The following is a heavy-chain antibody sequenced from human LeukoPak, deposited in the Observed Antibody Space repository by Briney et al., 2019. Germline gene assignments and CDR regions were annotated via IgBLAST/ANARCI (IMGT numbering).Heavy chain of an antibody. CDR2: IYYSGST. Sequence: SETLSLTCTVSGGSISSSSYYWGWIRQPPGKGLEWIGSIYYSGSTYYNPSLKSRVTISVDTSKNQFSLKLSYVTAADTAVYYCARPNGKLGYAFDIWGQGTMVTVSS. D-gene: IGHD6-13*01. CDR3: ARPNGKLGYAFDI. CDR1: GGSISSSSYY. J-gene: IGHJ3*02. V-gene: IGHV4-39*01.